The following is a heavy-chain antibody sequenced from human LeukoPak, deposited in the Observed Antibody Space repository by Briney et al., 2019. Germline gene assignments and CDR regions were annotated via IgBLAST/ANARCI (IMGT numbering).Heavy chain of an antibody. D-gene: IGHD3-10*01. J-gene: IGHJ6*03. CDR3: ARQASGWVRGVIEYMDV. V-gene: IGHV4-39*01. Sequence: PSETLSPTCTVSGGSISSSSYYWGWIRQPPGKGREWIGRIYHSGSTYNNPSLKSRVTISVDTSKNQFSLKLSSVTAADTTVYYCARQASGWVRGVIEYMDVWGKGTTVTVSS. CDR2: IYHSGST. CDR1: GGSISSSSYY.